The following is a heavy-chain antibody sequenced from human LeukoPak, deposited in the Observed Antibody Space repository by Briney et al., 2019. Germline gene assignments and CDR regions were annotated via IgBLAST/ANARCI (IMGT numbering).Heavy chain of an antibody. J-gene: IGHJ3*02. CDR1: GFTFTDFW. Sequence: PGGSLRLSCAASGFTFTDFWMHWVRQAPGGGLVWVSRVKGDEISTLYADSVKGRFTISRDNAKNTLYLQMNSLRADDTALYYCATGLYSAFEMWGQGTMVTVSS. CDR2: VKGDEIST. CDR3: ATGLYSAFEM. V-gene: IGHV3-74*01. D-gene: IGHD2-21*01.